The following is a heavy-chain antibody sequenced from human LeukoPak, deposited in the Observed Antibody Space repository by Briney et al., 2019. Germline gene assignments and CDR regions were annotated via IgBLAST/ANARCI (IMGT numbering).Heavy chain of an antibody. D-gene: IGHD5-18*01. J-gene: IGHJ4*02. CDR1: GCTFSSYA. V-gene: IGHV3-23*01. Sequence: GGSLRLSCAASGCTFSSYAMSWVRQAPGKGLEWVSAISGSGGSTYYADSVKGRFTISRDNSKNTLYLQMNSLRAEDTAVYYCAKDVDTAMVNPTFDYWGQGTLVTVSS. CDR3: AKDVDTAMVNPTFDY. CDR2: ISGSGGST.